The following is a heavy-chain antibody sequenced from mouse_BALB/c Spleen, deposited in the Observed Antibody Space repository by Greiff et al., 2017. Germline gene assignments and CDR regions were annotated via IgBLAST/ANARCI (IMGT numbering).Heavy chain of an antibody. Sequence: EVKLQESGPGLVKPSQSLSFTCTVTGYSITSDYAWNWFRQFPGNKLEWMGYISYSGSTSYNPSLNSRISITRDTSKNQFFLQLNSVTTEDTATYYCAIYGSIYAMDYWGQGTSVTVSS. V-gene: IGHV3-2*02. CDR2: ISYSGST. CDR1: GYSITSDYA. D-gene: IGHD1-1*01. J-gene: IGHJ4*01. CDR3: AIYGSIYAMDY.